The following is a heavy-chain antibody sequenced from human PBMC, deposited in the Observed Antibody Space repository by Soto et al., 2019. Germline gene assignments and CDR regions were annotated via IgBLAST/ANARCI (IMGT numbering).Heavy chain of an antibody. D-gene: IGHD3-3*01. V-gene: IGHV3-21*01. CDR3: ARGQPEIWSGYFDY. CDR1: GFTFSSYS. J-gene: IGHJ4*02. Sequence: GGSLRLSCAASGFTFSSYSMNWVRQAPGKGLEWVSSISSSSSYIYYADSVKGRFTISRDNAKNSLYLQMNSLRAEDTAVYYCARGQPEIWSGYFDYWGQGTLVTVSS. CDR2: ISSSSSYI.